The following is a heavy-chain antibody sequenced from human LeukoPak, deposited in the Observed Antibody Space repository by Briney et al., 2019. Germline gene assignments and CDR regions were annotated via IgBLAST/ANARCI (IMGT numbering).Heavy chain of an antibody. V-gene: IGHV4-34*01. D-gene: IGHD3-3*02. Sequence: PSETLSLTCAVYGGSFSGYYWSWIRQPPGRGLEWIGEINHSGSTNYNPSLKSRVTISVDTSKNQFSLKLSSVTAADTAVYYCARGFPRVAPLIFGVPRRWFDPWGQGTLVTVSS. CDR3: ARGFPRVAPLIFGVPRRWFDP. CDR2: INHSGST. CDR1: GGSFSGYY. J-gene: IGHJ5*02.